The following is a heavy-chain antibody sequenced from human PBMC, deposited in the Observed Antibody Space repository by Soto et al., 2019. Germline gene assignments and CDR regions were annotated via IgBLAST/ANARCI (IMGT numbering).Heavy chain of an antibody. CDR2: ISESGVST. D-gene: IGHD6-19*01. Sequence: GGSLRLSCAASGFSFSSHVMSWVRQAPGQGLEWVSGISESGVSTYYADSVKGRFTISRDNSKNTLYLQMNSLRAEDTAVYYCASKLSGWRRQFDYWGQGTLVTVSS. CDR1: GFSFSSHV. CDR3: ASKLSGWRRQFDY. J-gene: IGHJ4*02. V-gene: IGHV3-23*01.